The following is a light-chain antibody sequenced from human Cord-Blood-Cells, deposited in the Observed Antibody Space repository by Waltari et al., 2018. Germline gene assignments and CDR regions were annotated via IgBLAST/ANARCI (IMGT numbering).Light chain of an antibody. CDR3: QQYNNWPPLT. CDR1: QSVSSN. Sequence: EIVMTQSPATLSVSPGERATLPCRASQSVSSNLAWYQQKPRQAPRLLIYGASTSATGIPARFSGSGSGTEFTLTISSLQSEDFAVYYCQQYNNWPPLTFGGGTKVEIK. CDR2: GAS. J-gene: IGKJ4*01. V-gene: IGKV3-15*01.